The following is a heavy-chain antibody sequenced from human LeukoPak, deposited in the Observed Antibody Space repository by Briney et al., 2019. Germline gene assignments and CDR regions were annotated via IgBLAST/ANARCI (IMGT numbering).Heavy chain of an antibody. CDR1: GGSISSSGYC. V-gene: IGHV4-61*02. Sequence: SETLSLTRTVSGGSISSSGYCRGWIRQPAGKGLEWIGRIYTSGSTNYNPSLKSRVTISVDTSKNQFSLKLSSVTAADTAVYYCARSEANYYYYYMDVWGKGTTVTISS. CDR2: IYTSGST. J-gene: IGHJ6*03. CDR3: ARSEANYYYYYMDV.